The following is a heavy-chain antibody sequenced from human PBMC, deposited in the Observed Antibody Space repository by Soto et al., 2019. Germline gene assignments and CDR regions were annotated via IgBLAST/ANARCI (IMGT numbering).Heavy chain of an antibody. CDR3: AGASYCRGGSCLICNWVAP. Sequence: QVQLVQSGAEVKKPGSSVKVSCKASGGTFSSYAISWVRQAPGQGLEWMGGIIPIFGTANYAQKFQGRVTIPAYESASTAYMELSRLRAEDTGVYYCAGASYCRGGSCLICNWVAPWGQGTLVIVSA. CDR2: IIPIFGTA. D-gene: IGHD2-15*01. V-gene: IGHV1-69*01. J-gene: IGHJ5*02. CDR1: GGTFSSYA.